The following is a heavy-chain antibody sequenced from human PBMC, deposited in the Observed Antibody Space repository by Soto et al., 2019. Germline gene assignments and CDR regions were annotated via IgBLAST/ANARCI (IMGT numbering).Heavy chain of an antibody. Sequence: PGGSLRLSCAAFGFTFSDHYVDWVRQAPGKGLEWVGRIRNKANSYTTEYAASVKGRFTISRDDSKNLLFLQMYSLKTEDTAVYYCSRAGILTTPYYFDYWGQGTLVTVSS. D-gene: IGHD2-21*01. J-gene: IGHJ4*01. CDR2: IRNKANSYTT. CDR3: SRAGILTTPYYFDY. V-gene: IGHV3-72*01. CDR1: GFTFSDHY.